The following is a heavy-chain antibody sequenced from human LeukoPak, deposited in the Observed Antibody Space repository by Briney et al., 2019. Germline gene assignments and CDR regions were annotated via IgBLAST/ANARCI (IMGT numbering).Heavy chain of an antibody. V-gene: IGHV1-2*02. CDR2: INPNSGGT. CDR1: GYTFTGYY. J-gene: IGHJ6*02. Sequence: ASVKVSCKASGYTFTGYYMHWVRQAPGQGLEWMGWINPNSGGTNYAQKFQGRVTMTRDTSISTACMELSRLRSDDTAVYYCASQISTNYYYGMDVWGQGTTVTVSS. CDR3: ASQISTNYYYGMDV.